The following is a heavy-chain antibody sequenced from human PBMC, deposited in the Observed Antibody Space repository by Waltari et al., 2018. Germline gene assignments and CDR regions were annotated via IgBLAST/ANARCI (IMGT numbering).Heavy chain of an antibody. Sequence: QVQLVESGGGVAQPGRSLRLSCAASGFTFRSYAMPWVRQAPGKGLEWVAVISYDGSNKYYADSVKGRFTISRDNSKNTLYLQMNSLRAEDTAVYYCARDGSTGIVVDLDYWGQGTLVTVSS. CDR1: GFTFRSYA. V-gene: IGHV3-30-3*01. J-gene: IGHJ4*02. CDR3: ARDGSTGIVVDLDY. D-gene: IGHD3-22*01. CDR2: ISYDGSNK.